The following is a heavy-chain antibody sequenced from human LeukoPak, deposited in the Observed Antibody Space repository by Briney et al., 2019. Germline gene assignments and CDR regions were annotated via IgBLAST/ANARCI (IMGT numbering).Heavy chain of an antibody. Sequence: GGSLRLSCAASGFTFSSYAMSWVRQAPDKGLEWVAVIWYDGSIKNYADSVKGRFTISRDNSKNTVYLQMDSLRAEDTALYYCARGQQLVKTDWGQGTLVTVSS. CDR1: GFTFSSYA. J-gene: IGHJ4*02. D-gene: IGHD6-13*01. V-gene: IGHV3-33*08. CDR2: IWYDGSIK. CDR3: ARGQQLVKTD.